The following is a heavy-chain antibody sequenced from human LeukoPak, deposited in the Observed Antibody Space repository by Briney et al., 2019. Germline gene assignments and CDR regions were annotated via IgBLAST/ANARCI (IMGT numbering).Heavy chain of an antibody. Sequence: GGSLRLSCAASGFTFSSYWMHWVRQAPGKGLVWVSRVNSDGGITNYADSVKGRFTISRDNAKNALYLQMNSLRVEDTAVYYCARVSIRSSSWYPIDYWGQGTLVTVSS. D-gene: IGHD6-13*01. CDR1: GFTFSSYW. CDR3: ARVSIRSSSWYPIDY. V-gene: IGHV3-74*01. J-gene: IGHJ4*02. CDR2: VNSDGGIT.